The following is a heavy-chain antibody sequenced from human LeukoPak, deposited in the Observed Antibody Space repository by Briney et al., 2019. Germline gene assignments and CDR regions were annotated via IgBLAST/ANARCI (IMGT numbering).Heavy chain of an antibody. CDR2: IWYDGSNK. CDR3: AKSLVRWAFDC. CDR1: GFTFSSYG. D-gene: IGHD4-23*01. J-gene: IGHJ4*02. Sequence: GALRLSCAASGFTFSSYGMHWVRQAPGKGLEWVAVIWYDGSNKYYADSVKGRFTISRDNSKNTLYLQMNSLRAEDTALYFCAKSLVRWAFDCWGQGSLVTVSS. V-gene: IGHV3-33*06.